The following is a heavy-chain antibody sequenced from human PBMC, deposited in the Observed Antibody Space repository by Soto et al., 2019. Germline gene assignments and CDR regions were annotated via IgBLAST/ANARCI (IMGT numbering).Heavy chain of an antibody. V-gene: IGHV3-30*18. D-gene: IGHD3-10*01. CDR1: GFTFSSYG. Sequence: PGGSLRLSCAASGFTFSSYGMHWVRQAPGKGLEWVAVISYDGSNKYYADSVKGRFTISRDNSKNTLYLQMNSLRAEDTAVYYCAKAGGSGSYLNGMDVWGQGTTVTAP. J-gene: IGHJ6*02. CDR3: AKAGGSGSYLNGMDV. CDR2: ISYDGSNK.